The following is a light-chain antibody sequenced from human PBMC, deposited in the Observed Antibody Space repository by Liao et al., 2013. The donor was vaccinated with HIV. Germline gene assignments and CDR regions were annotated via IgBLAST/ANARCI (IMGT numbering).Light chain of an antibody. CDR2: QDN. J-gene: IGLJ2*01. V-gene: IGLV3-1*01. Sequence: SYELTQPPSVSVSPGQTASISCSGDKLGDKYACWYRQKPGQSPVLVIYQDNKRPSGIPERFSGSNSGNTATLTISGTQAMDEADYYCQVWDSSSDHPGVVFGGGTKLTVL. CDR3: QVWDSSSDHPGVV. CDR1: KLGDKY.